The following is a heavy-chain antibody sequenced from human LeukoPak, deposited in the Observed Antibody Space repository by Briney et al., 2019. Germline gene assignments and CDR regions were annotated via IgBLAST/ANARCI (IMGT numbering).Heavy chain of an antibody. D-gene: IGHD3-16*01. Sequence: GGSLRLSCAASGFTFSTYAMNWVRQAPGKGLEWVSVISDSGGRTYYADSVKGRFTISRDNSKNSLYLQMTSLRAEDTAVYYCASSWGSAIDFWGQGTLVTVSS. CDR2: ISDSGGRT. V-gene: IGHV3-23*01. J-gene: IGHJ4*02. CDR3: ASSWGSAIDF. CDR1: GFTFSTYA.